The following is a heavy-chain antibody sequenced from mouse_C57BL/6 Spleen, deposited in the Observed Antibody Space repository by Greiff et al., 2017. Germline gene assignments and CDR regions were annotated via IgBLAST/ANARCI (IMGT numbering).Heavy chain of an antibody. J-gene: IGHJ1*03. D-gene: IGHD1-1*01. CDR1: GFTFSSYG. CDR3: ARDADGSSTEYFDV. CDR2: ISSGGSYT. V-gene: IGHV5-6*01. Sequence: EVQLLESGGDLVKPGGSLKLSCAASGFTFSSYGMSWVRQTPDKRLEWVATISSGGSYTYYPHSVKGRFTISRDNATNTLYLQISTVKPEDTAMYDGARDADGSSTEYFDVWGTGTTLTVSS.